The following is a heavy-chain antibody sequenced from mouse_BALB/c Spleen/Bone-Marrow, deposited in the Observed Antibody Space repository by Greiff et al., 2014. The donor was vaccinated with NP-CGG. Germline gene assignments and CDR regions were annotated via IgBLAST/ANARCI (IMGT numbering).Heavy chain of an antibody. J-gene: IGHJ3*01. CDR3: ARRDGNYAWFAY. CDR2: INPGSGGT. Sequence: VQLVESGAELVRPGTSVKVSCKASGYAFTSYLIEWVKQRPGQGLEWIGVINPGSGGTNYNEKFKGKATLTADKSSSTAYMQLSSLTSDDSAVYFCARRDGNYAWFAYWGQGTLVTVSA. V-gene: IGHV1-54*03. CDR1: GYAFTSYL. D-gene: IGHD2-1*01.